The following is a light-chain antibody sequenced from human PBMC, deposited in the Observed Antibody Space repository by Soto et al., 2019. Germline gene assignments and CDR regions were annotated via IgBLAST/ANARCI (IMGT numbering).Light chain of an antibody. J-gene: IGKJ5*01. CDR3: QQYCSSSIT. Sequence: EIVLTQSPGTLSLSPGERATLSCRASQSVSSSYLAWYQQKPGQAPRLLIYGASSRATGIPDRFSGSGSGTAFTLTISILEPEDFAVYYWQQYCSSSITFGQGTRLEMK. CDR1: QSVSSSY. CDR2: GAS. V-gene: IGKV3-20*01.